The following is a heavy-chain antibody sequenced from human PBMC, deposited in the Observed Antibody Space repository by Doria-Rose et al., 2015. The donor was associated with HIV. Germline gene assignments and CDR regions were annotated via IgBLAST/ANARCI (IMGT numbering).Heavy chain of an antibody. J-gene: IGHJ4*02. Sequence: QVTLKESGPVLVKPTETLTLTCTVSGVSLSSPGMGVSWIRQPPGKALEWLANIFSDDEGSYKTSLKGRLTISRGTSNSQVVLTMTDMDPVDTATYYCARIKSSRWYHKYYFDFWGQGTLVIVSA. CDR3: ARIKSSRWYHKYYFDF. CDR1: GVSLSSPGMG. V-gene: IGHV2-26*01. CDR2: IFSDDEG. D-gene: IGHD6-13*01.